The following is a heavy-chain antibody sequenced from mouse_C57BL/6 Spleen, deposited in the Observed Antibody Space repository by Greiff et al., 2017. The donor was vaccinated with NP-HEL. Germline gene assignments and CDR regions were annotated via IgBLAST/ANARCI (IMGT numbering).Heavy chain of an antibody. J-gene: IGHJ2*01. CDR3: ARYSTPFDY. Sequence: EVKVVESGGGLVQPGGSLSLSCAASGFTFTDYYMSWVRQPPGKALEWLGFIRNKANGYTTEYSASVKGRFTISRDNSQSILYLQMNALRAEDSATYYCARYSTPFDYWGQGTTLTVSS. CDR1: GFTFTDYY. V-gene: IGHV7-3*01. CDR2: IRNKANGYTT. D-gene: IGHD5-1*01.